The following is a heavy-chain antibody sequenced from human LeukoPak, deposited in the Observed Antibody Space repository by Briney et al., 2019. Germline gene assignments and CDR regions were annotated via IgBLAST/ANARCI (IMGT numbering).Heavy chain of an antibody. Sequence: PGGSLTLSCAASGFTLRSYWMSWVRQPPGKGLEWIGSIYYSGSTYYNPSLKSRVTISVDTSKNQFSLKLSSVTAADTAVYYCARPRAVAGTPWFDPWGQGTLVTVSS. D-gene: IGHD6-19*01. J-gene: IGHJ5*02. CDR2: IYYSGST. CDR3: ARPRAVAGTPWFDP. CDR1: GFTLRSYW. V-gene: IGHV4-39*01.